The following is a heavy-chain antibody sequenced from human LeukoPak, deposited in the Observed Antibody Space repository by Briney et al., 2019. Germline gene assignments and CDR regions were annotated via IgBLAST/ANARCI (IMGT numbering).Heavy chain of an antibody. CDR1: GGSFSDYY. J-gene: IGHJ4*02. CDR2: INNRGST. D-gene: IGHD2-8*01. CDR3: ARGTSFGLMNSDN. V-gene: IGHV4-34*01. Sequence: SETLSLTRAIYGGSFSDYYWSWIRQPPGRGLEWIGEINNRGSTNYNPSLKSRVTISVDTSKNQFSLKLTSLTAADTAVYYCARGTSFGLMNSDNWGQGTLVIVSS.